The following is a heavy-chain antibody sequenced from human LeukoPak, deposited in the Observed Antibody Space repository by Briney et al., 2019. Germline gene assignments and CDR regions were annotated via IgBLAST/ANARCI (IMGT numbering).Heavy chain of an antibody. J-gene: IGHJ4*02. CDR1: GFTFSSYW. Sequence: PGGSLRLSCAASGFTFSSYWMNWVRQAPAKGLEWVANINQDGSEKYYVDSVKGRFTISRDNGKNSLYLQLNSLRAEDTAVYYCAREGRGEYFDYWGQGTLVTVSS. CDR3: AREGRGEYFDY. V-gene: IGHV3-7*01. CDR2: INQDGSEK. D-gene: IGHD3-10*01.